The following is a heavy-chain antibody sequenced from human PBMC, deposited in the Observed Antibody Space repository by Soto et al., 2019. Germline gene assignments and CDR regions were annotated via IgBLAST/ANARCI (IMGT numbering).Heavy chain of an antibody. V-gene: IGHV3-7*03. CDR2: IKQDGSEK. D-gene: IGHD4-17*01. Sequence: EVQLVESGGGLVQPGGSLRLSCVASGFTFSAYRMSWVRQAPGKGLEWVANIKQDGSEKKYVDSVKGRFTISRDNAKHSHYLQMNSLRAEDTAVYYCARGAVTFDYWGQGTLVTASS. CDR1: GFTFSAYR. CDR3: ARGAVTFDY. J-gene: IGHJ4*02.